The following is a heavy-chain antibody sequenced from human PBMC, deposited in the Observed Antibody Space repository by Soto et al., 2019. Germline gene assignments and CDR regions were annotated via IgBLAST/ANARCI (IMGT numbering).Heavy chain of an antibody. CDR1: GFSFSIYT. J-gene: IGHJ3*01. Sequence: DVQLLESGGALVQPGGSLRLFCPASGFSFSIYTMSWVRQAPGQGLEWVSSISSGGDTTYYADSVKGRFTISRDNSRKTLYLQMYSLRAEDTALYYCAKGETNSGNYFAQGLNPFDLWGQGTMVTVAS. CDR2: ISSGGDTT. D-gene: IGHD3-22*01. V-gene: IGHV3-23*01. CDR3: AKGETNSGNYFAQGLNPFDL.